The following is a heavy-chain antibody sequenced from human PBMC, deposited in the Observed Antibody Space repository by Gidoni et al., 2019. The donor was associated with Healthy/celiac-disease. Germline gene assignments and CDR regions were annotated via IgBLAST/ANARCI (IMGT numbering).Heavy chain of an antibody. Sequence: GRSLRLPCAASGFTFSSYGMHWVRQAPGKGLEWVAVISYDGSNKYYADSVKGRFTISRDNSKNTLYLQMNSLRAEDTAVYYCARDFGAGTFYGYGGAFDIWGQGTMVTVSS. D-gene: IGHD5-12*01. J-gene: IGHJ3*02. CDR3: ARDFGAGTFYGYGGAFDI. CDR1: GFTFSSYG. CDR2: ISYDGSNK. V-gene: IGHV3-30*03.